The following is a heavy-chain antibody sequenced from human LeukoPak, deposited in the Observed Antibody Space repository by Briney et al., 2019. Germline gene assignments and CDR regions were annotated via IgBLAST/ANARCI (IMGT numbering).Heavy chain of an antibody. Sequence: PGGSLRLSCAASGFTFSSYAMSWVRQAPGKGLEWVSAISGSGGSTYYADSVKGLFTISRDNSKNTLYLQMNSLRAEDTAVYYCAKADYYDSSGYGYFDYWGQGTLVTVSS. V-gene: IGHV3-23*01. CDR2: ISGSGGST. CDR3: AKADYYDSSGYGYFDY. D-gene: IGHD3-22*01. J-gene: IGHJ4*02. CDR1: GFTFSSYA.